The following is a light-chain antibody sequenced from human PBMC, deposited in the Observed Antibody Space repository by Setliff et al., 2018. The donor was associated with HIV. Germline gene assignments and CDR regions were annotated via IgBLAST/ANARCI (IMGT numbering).Light chain of an antibody. CDR1: SSDVGGYNY. Sequence: QSALTQPASVSGSPGQSITISCTGTSSDVGGYNYVSWYQQHPGKAPKLMIYDVTKRPSGVSNRFSGSKSGNTASLTVSGLQAEDEADYYCSSHGAIGVFGTGTKVTVL. V-gene: IGLV2-14*01. CDR2: DVT. J-gene: IGLJ1*01. CDR3: SSHGAIGV.